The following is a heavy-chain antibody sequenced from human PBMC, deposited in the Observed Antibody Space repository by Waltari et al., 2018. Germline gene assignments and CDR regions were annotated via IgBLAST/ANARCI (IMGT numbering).Heavy chain of an antibody. D-gene: IGHD6-19*01. CDR3: ARVGEQWLAYYFDY. CDR1: GGSISSYY. Sequence: QVQLQESGPGLVKPSETLSLTCTVSGGSISSYYWSWIRQPPGKGLEWIGYIYYSGSTNYNPSLKSRVTISVDTSKNQFSLKLSSVTAADTAVYYCARVGEQWLAYYFDYWGQGTLVTVSS. CDR2: IYYSGST. V-gene: IGHV4-59*01. J-gene: IGHJ4*02.